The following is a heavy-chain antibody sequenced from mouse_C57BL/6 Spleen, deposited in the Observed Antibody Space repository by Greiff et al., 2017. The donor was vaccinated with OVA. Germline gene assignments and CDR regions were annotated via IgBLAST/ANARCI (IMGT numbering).Heavy chain of an antibody. V-gene: IGHV2-2*01. CDR2: IWSGGST. CDR1: GFSLTSYG. J-gene: IGHJ3*01. D-gene: IGHD2-4*01. CDR3: ARREDDYEVWFAY. Sequence: VKLVESGPGLVQPSQSLSITCTVSGFSLTSYGVHWVRQSPGKGLEWLGVIWSGGSTDYNAAFISRLSISKDNSKSQVFFKMNSLQADDTAIYYCARREDDYEVWFAYWGQGTLVTVSA.